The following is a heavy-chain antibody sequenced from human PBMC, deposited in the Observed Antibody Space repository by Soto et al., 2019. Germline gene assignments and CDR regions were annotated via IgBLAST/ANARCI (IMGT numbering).Heavy chain of an antibody. V-gene: IGHV3-49*03. J-gene: IGHJ4*02. D-gene: IGHD2-21*01. CDR3: TADLPTPIPQVDH. Sequence: PGGSLRLCCLGSGVNFDVYAVSWFRQAPGKGLEWVGLIRNKAYRGTTEYAASVKGRFTISRDDSKDTVYLQMNSLKTEDTAVYYCTADLPTPIPQVDHWGQGTLVTVSS. CDR1: GVNFDVYA. CDR2: IRNKAYRGTT.